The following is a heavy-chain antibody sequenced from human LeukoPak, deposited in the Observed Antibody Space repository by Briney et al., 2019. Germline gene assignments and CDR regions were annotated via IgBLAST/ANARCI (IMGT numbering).Heavy chain of an antibody. V-gene: IGHV4-59*11. Sequence: SETLSLTCDVSGDSISSHPWSWIRQPPGKGLDYIGFIDYNGNTNYNPSLKSRVTISLDIFKNQFSLNLNSVSAADTAVYDCARLAKCDGNCYSFDLWGQGMLVTVSS. CDR2: IDYNGNT. CDR1: GDSISSHP. D-gene: IGHD2-21*02. CDR3: ARLAKCDGNCYSFDL. J-gene: IGHJ4*02.